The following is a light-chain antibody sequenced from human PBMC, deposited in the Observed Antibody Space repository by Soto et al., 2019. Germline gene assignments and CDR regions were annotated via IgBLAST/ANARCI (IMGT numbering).Light chain of an antibody. V-gene: IGLV2-11*01. J-gene: IGLJ3*02. CDR2: DVS. Sequence: QSALTQPRSVAGSPGQSVTISCTGTSSDVGGHNYVSWYQQHPGKAPKLMIYDVSKWPSGVPDRCSGSKSGNTASLPISGFQAEDEADRYPCSYAHSSLWVFGGGT. CDR3: CSYAHSSLWV. CDR1: SSDVGGHNY.